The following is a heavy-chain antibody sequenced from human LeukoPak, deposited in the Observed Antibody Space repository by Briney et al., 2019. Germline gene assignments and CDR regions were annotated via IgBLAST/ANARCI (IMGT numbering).Heavy chain of an antibody. V-gene: IGHV4-39*07. Sequence: SETLSLTCTVSGGSISSSSYYWGWIRQPPGKGLEWIGSIYYSGSTYYNPSLKSRVTISVDTSKNQFSLKLSSVTAADTAVYYCARDVSRRDGQFDYWGQGTLVTVSS. D-gene: IGHD5-24*01. CDR1: GGSISSSSYY. CDR2: IYYSGST. J-gene: IGHJ4*02. CDR3: ARDVSRRDGQFDY.